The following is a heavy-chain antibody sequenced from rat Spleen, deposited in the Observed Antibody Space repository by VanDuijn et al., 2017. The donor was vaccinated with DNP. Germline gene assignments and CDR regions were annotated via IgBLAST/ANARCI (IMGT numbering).Heavy chain of an antibody. V-gene: IGHV3-1*01. Sequence: EVQLQESGPGLVKPSQPLSLTCSVTGSSITSNYWGWIRQFPTNRMEYIGHIAYSGITNYNPSLKSRGSITRDTSKNQFFLQLNSVSPEDTATYYCARWKIGPHYFDYWGQGVMVTVSS. CDR3: ARWKIGPHYFDY. J-gene: IGHJ2*01. CDR1: GSSITSNY. D-gene: IGHD1-5*01. CDR2: IAYSGIT.